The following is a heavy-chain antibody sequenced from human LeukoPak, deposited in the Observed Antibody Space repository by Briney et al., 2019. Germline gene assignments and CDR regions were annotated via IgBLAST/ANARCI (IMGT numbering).Heavy chain of an antibody. CDR1: GYTFTSYG. CDR3: ARQPRPSVVENCGGDCYCDY. CDR2: ISAYNGNT. Sequence: ASVKVSCKASGYTFTSYGISWVRQAPGQGLEWMGWISAYNGNTNYAQKLQGRVTMTTDTSTSTAYMELRSLRSDDTAVYYCARQPRPSVVENCGGDCYCDYWGQGTLVTVSS. V-gene: IGHV1-18*01. J-gene: IGHJ4*02. D-gene: IGHD2-21*02.